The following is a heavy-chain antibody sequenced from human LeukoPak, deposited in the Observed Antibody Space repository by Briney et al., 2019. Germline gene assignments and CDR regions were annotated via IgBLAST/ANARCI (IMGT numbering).Heavy chain of an antibody. CDR2: INHSGST. Sequence: SETLSLTCAVYGGSFSGYYWSWIRQPPGKGLEWIGEINHSGSTNYNPSLKSRVTISVDTSKNRFSLKLSSVSAADTAVYYCARGIPRSALYFDYWGQGTLVTVSS. J-gene: IGHJ4*02. V-gene: IGHV4-34*01. CDR3: ARGIPRSALYFDY. CDR1: GGSFSGYY. D-gene: IGHD2-15*01.